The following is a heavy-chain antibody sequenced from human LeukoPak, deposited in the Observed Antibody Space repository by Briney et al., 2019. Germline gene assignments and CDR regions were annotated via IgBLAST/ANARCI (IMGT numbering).Heavy chain of an antibody. CDR2: IIPIFGTA. J-gene: IGHJ4*02. CDR1: GYTFTSYA. Sequence: SVKVSCKASGYTFTSYAMNWVRQAPGQGLEWMGGIIPIFGTANYAQKFQGRVTITADKSTSTAYMELSSLRSEDTAVYYCASDYYYDSSGSLGYWGQGTLVTVSS. V-gene: IGHV1-69*06. CDR3: ASDYYYDSSGSLGY. D-gene: IGHD3-22*01.